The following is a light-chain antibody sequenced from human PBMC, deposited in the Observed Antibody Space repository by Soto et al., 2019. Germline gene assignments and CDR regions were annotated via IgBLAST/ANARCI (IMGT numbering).Light chain of an antibody. CDR2: EGT. Sequence: QSALTQPASVSGSPGQSITISCTGTSSDVGGYNLVSWFQQHPGKAPKLMIYEGTKRPSGVSNRFSGSKSGNTASLTISGLQAEDVAYYYCCSYASGATPVLFGGGTQLTVL. CDR3: CSYASGATPVL. V-gene: IGLV2-23*01. J-gene: IGLJ2*01. CDR1: SSDVGGYNL.